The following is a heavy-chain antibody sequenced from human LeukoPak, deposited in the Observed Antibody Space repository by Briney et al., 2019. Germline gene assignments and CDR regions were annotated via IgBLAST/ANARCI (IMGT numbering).Heavy chain of an antibody. V-gene: IGHV3-53*01. D-gene: IGHD6-13*01. CDR1: GFTVTKTY. CDR3: ARESGGTAWYQED. J-gene: IGHJ4*02. CDR2: IYKSGST. Sequence: GGSLRLSCAVSGFTVTKTYMSWVRQAPGRGLEWVSIIYKSGSTYYADSVKGRFTISRDSANNTLFLQMNSLRADDTAVYYCARESGGTAWYQEDWGQGTLVTVSS.